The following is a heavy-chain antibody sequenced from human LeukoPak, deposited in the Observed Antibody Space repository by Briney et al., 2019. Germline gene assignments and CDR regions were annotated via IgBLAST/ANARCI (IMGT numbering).Heavy chain of an antibody. J-gene: IGHJ3*02. D-gene: IGHD1-26*01. Sequence: GASVKVSCKASGFTFTSSAMQWVRQARGQRLEWIGWIVVGSGNTNYAQKFQERVTITRDMSTSTAYMELSSLRSEDTAVYYCAADQGSYYSRFAFDIWGQGTMVTVSS. CDR1: GFTFTSSA. CDR3: AADQGSYYSRFAFDI. CDR2: IVVGSGNT. V-gene: IGHV1-58*02.